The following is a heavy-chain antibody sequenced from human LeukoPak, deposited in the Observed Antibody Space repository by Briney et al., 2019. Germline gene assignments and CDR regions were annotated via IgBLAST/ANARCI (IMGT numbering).Heavy chain of an antibody. Sequence: SVKVSCKASGGTFSSYAISWVRQAPGQGLEWMGRIIPIPGIANYAQKFQGRVTITADKSTSTAYMELSSLRSEDTAVYYCATEELNWNYGNYWGQGTLVTVSS. V-gene: IGHV1-69*04. CDR3: ATEELNWNYGNY. D-gene: IGHD1-7*01. CDR1: GGTFSSYA. J-gene: IGHJ4*02. CDR2: IIPIPGIA.